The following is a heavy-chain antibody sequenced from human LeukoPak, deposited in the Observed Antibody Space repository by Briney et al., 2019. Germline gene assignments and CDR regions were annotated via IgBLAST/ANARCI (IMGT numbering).Heavy chain of an antibody. Sequence: GGSLRLSCTASGFIFSGSWMAWIRQAPGKGLEWVAIIKKDGSEKYYVDSMKGRFTISRDNAKNSLFLQMNSLRAEDTAIYYCTTDTWYSAGHWGQGTLVTASS. J-gene: IGHJ4*02. CDR1: GFIFSGSW. CDR3: TTDTWYSAGH. V-gene: IGHV3-7*03. D-gene: IGHD2-15*01. CDR2: IKKDGSEK.